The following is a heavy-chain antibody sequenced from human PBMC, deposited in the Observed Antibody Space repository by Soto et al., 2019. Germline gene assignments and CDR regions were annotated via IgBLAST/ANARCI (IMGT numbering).Heavy chain of an antibody. CDR1: GFTFSDHY. CDR2: ISSKANSYTT. Sequence: GGSLRLSCAASGFTFSDHYMDWVRQAPGKGLEWVGRISSKANSYTTEYAASVKGRFTISRDDSKNSLYLQMNSLKTEDTAVYFCARERYSGYDFVDGYFYYMDVWGKGTTVTVSS. D-gene: IGHD5-12*01. V-gene: IGHV3-72*01. CDR3: ARERYSGYDFVDGYFYYMDV. J-gene: IGHJ6*03.